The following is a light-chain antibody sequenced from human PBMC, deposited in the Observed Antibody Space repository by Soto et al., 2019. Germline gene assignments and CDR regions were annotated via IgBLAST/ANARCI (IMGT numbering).Light chain of an antibody. CDR2: EVS. CDR1: SSDVGAYKF. CDR3: SSYAGSNTVV. Sequence: QSALAQPPSASGSPGQSVTISCTGTSSDVGAYKFVSWYQHHPGKAPKLMIYEVSKRPSGVPDRFSGSKAGNTASLTVSGLQAGDEADYYCSSYAGSNTVVFGGGTQLTVL. J-gene: IGLJ2*01. V-gene: IGLV2-8*01.